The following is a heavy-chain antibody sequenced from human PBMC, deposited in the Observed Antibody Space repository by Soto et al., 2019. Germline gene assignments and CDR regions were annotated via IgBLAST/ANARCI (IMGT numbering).Heavy chain of an antibody. J-gene: IGHJ5*02. CDR1: GYSLTNYY. V-gene: IGHV1-46*01. Sequence: GASVKVSCKASGYSLTNYYIHWVRQAPGQGLEWMGIIYPNSGKTGYAQKFDDRLTMTTATSTNTVYMELRSLKSDDTAIYYCARDRLRGYDNSGFFSWGQGTLVTVSS. CDR3: ARDRLRGYDNSGFFS. CDR2: IYPNSGKT. D-gene: IGHD3-22*01.